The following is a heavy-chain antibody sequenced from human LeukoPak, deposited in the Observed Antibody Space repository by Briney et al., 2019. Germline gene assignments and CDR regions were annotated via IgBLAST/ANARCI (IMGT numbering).Heavy chain of an antibody. CDR3: ARGPFLRYFDSRPTDY. CDR2: MYYTGST. D-gene: IGHD3-9*01. CDR1: GDSISSSVYY. J-gene: IGHJ4*02. V-gene: IGHV4-39*07. Sequence: SETLSLTCTVSGDSISSSVYYWTWIRQTPGKELEWIGTMYYTGSTYYSPSLKSRVTISVDTSKNQFSLKLSSVTAADTAVYYCARGPFLRYFDSRPTDYWGQGTLVTVSS.